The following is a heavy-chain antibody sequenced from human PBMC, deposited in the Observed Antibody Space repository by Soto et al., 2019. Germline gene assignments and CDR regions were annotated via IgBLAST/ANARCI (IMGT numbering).Heavy chain of an antibody. CDR1: GFTFSSYG. D-gene: IGHD2-15*01. CDR3: AKEDSDIVVVVAATFYGMDV. CDR2: ISYDGSNK. J-gene: IGHJ6*02. Sequence: GGSLRLSCAASGFTFSSYGMHWVRQAPGKGLEWVAVISYDGSNKYYADSVKGRFTISRDNSKNTLYLQMNSLRAEDTAVYYCAKEDSDIVVVVAATFYGMDVWGQGTTVTVSS. V-gene: IGHV3-30*18.